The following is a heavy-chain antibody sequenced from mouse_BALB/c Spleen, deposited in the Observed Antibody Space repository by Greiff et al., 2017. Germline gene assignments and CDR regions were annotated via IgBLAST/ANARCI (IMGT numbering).Heavy chain of an antibody. D-gene: IGHD2-14*01. CDR3: TRVRREYYYAMDY. V-gene: IGHV6-6*02. J-gene: IGHJ4*01. CDR1: GFTFSNYW. CDR2: IRLKSNNYAT. Sequence: EVHLVESGGGLVQPGGSMKLSCVASGFTFSNYWMNWVRQSPEKGLEWVAEIRLKSNNYATHYAESVKGRFTISRDDSKSSVYLQMNNLRAEDTGIYYCTRVRREYYYAMDYWGQGTSVTVSS.